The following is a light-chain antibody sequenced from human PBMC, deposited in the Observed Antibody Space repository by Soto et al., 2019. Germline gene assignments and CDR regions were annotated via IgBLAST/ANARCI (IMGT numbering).Light chain of an antibody. CDR1: QTISSL. CDR2: KAS. Sequence: DIQMTQSPSTLSGSGGERVTITCRASQTISSLLAWYQQKPGKAPKLLIYKASTLKSGVPSRFSGSGSGTEFTLTISSLQPDDFATYYCQHYNSYSEAFGQGTKVDIK. V-gene: IGKV1-5*03. CDR3: QHYNSYSEA. J-gene: IGKJ1*01.